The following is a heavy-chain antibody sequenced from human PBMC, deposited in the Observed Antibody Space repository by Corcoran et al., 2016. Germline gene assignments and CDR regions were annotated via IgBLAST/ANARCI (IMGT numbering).Heavy chain of an antibody. CDR3: ARDMGGWLVHYYCDY. CDR1: GFTFSSYS. CDR2: ISSSSSTI. J-gene: IGHJ4*02. D-gene: IGHD6-19*01. Sequence: EVQLVESGGGLVQPGGSLRLSCAASGFTFSSYSMNWVRQAPGKGLEWVSYISSSSSTIYYADSVKGRFTISRDNAKNSLYLQMNSLRAEETAVYYCARDMGGWLVHYYCDYWGQGTLVTVSS. V-gene: IGHV3-48*04.